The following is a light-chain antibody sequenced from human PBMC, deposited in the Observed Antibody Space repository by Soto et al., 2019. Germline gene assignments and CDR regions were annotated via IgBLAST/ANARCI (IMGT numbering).Light chain of an antibody. J-gene: IGKJ1*01. Sequence: ETVLMQSPGTLSLSPGERATLSCRASQSVGSSYLAWYQQKPGQAPRLLIYDASTRATGIPDRFSGSGSGTHLALPSSRLEPEDFAVYYCRHYGRSPPSWTFGQGTKVEI. CDR3: RHYGRSPPSWT. V-gene: IGKV3-20*01. CDR2: DAS. CDR1: QSVGSSY.